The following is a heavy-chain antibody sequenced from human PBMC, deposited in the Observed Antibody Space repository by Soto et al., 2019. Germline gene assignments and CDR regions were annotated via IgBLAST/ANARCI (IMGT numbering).Heavy chain of an antibody. D-gene: IGHD6-19*01. J-gene: IGHJ6*02. Sequence: QVQLQESGPGLVKPSETLSLTCTVSGGSISSYYWSWIRQPPGKGLEWIGYIYYSGSTNYNPSLKGRVTISVDTSKNQFSLKLSSVTAADTAVYYCARSPGIAVAGKHYYYGMDVWGQGTTVTVSS. V-gene: IGHV4-59*01. CDR1: GGSISSYY. CDR2: IYYSGST. CDR3: ARSPGIAVAGKHYYYGMDV.